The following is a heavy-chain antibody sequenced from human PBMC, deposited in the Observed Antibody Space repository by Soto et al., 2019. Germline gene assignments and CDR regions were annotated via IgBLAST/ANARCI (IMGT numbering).Heavy chain of an antibody. CDR2: ITAGGDGT. J-gene: IGHJ3*02. CDR3: EPHVDCSGGSRHYDALAI. V-gene: IGHV3-23*01. CDR1: GITFSNYM. D-gene: IGHD2-15*01. Sequence: EVQALESGGGLVQPGGSLRLSCEASGITFSNYMMTWIRQAPGKGLEWVSTITAGGDGTYYADSVKGRFTMSRETSKKTLCLQRHSLTSEDKAVYYCEPHVDCSGGSRHYDALAIRGQGTMVTVSS.